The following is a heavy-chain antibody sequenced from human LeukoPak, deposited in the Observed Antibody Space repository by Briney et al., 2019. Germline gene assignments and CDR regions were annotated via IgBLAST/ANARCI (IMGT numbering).Heavy chain of an antibody. CDR1: GGSFSGYY. V-gene: IGHV4-34*01. Sequence: SETLSLTCAVYGGSFSGYYWSWIRQPPGKGLEWIGEINHSGSTNYNPSLKSRVTISVDTSKNQFSLKLSSVTAADTAVYYCARGTYRTFYYYGSGSPLYAFDIWGQGTMVTVSS. CDR2: INHSGST. CDR3: ARGTYRTFYYYGSGSPLYAFDI. J-gene: IGHJ3*02. D-gene: IGHD3-10*01.